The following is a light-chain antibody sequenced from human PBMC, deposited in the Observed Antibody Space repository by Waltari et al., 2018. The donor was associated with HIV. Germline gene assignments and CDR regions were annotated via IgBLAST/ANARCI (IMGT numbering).Light chain of an antibody. Sequence: IQMTQSPSSLSASVDDRVTITCRASQSISSYLNWYQQKPGKAPKLLIYAASSLQSGVPSRFSGSGSGTDFTLTISSLQPEDFATYYCQESYIIPLTFGGGTKVEIK. J-gene: IGKJ4*01. CDR2: AAS. CDR1: QSISSY. V-gene: IGKV1-39*01. CDR3: QESYIIPLT.